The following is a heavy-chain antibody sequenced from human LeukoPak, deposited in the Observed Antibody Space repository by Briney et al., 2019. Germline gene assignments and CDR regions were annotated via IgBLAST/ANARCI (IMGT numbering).Heavy chain of an antibody. CDR2: INQDGSER. J-gene: IGHJ4*02. D-gene: IGHD1-1*01. Sequence: PGGSLRLSCAASGFSFSTYWMNWFRQAPGKGLEWVGNINQDGSERNYVDSAKGRFTFSRDNAKNSLYLHMDTLRAEDTAIYYFANDRESNWPKRFDSWGQGTPVNASS. CDR3: ANDRESNWPKRFDS. V-gene: IGHV3-7*01. CDR1: GFSFSTYW.